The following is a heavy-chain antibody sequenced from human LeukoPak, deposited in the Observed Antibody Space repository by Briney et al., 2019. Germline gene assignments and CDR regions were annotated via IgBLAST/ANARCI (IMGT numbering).Heavy chain of an antibody. CDR1: GFTLSSYG. V-gene: IGHV3-30*03. Sequence: PGGSLRLSCAASGFTLSSYGMHWVRQAPGKGLEWVAVISYDGSNKYYADSVKGRFTISRDNSKNTLYLQMNSLRAEDTAVYYCARESFAARWDWGQGTLVTVSS. CDR3: ARESFAARWD. CDR2: ISYDGSNK. J-gene: IGHJ4*02. D-gene: IGHD6-6*01.